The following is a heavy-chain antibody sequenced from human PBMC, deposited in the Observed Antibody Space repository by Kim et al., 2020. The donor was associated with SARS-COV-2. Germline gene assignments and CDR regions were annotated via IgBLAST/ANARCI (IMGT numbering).Heavy chain of an antibody. D-gene: IGHD1-26*01. J-gene: IGHJ4*02. CDR1: GFTFYDYA. Sequence: GGSLRLSCTTSGFTFYDYALSWFRQAPGKGLEWVAFITSKAYGGTTHYAASVEGRFTISRDDSNSIAHLQLNSLQTEDTAVYYCSRALGIVVGTWYFDFWGQGTLGTISS. CDR2: ITSKAYGGTT. CDR3: SRALGIVVGTWYFDF. V-gene: IGHV3-49*03.